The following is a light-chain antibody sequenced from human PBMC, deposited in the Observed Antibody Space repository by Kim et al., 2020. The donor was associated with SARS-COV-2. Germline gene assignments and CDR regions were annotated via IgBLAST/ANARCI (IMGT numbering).Light chain of an antibody. CDR2: RNN. V-gene: IGLV10-54*01. CDR1: RNDVGNEG. CDR3: SAWDSSLSAWV. Sequence: QAGLTQPPSVSKGLRQTATLTCTGNRNDVGNEGATWLQQHQGHPPKLLSSRNNNRPSGISEGFSASRSGDTASLTITGLQPEDEADYYCSAWDSSLSAWVFGGGTQLTVL. J-gene: IGLJ3*02.